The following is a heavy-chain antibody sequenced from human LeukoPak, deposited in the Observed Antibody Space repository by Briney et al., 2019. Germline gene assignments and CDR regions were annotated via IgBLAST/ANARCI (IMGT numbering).Heavy chain of an antibody. Sequence: GASLRLSCAASGFTFSSYAMSWVRQAPGKGLEWVSAISGSGGSTYYADSVKGRFTISRDNAKNSLYLQMNSLRAEDTAVYYCARSFMVRGSYPYYYYGMDVWGKGTTVTVSS. CDR3: ARSFMVRGSYPYYYYGMDV. CDR2: ISGSGGST. V-gene: IGHV3-23*01. J-gene: IGHJ6*04. D-gene: IGHD3-10*01. CDR1: GFTFSSYA.